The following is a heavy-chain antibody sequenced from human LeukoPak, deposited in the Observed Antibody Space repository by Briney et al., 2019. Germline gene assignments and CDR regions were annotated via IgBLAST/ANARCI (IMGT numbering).Heavy chain of an antibody. V-gene: IGHV1-69*06. Sequence: ASVKVSCKASGGTFNSYAISWVRQAPGQGLEWMGGIIPIFGTTNYARKFRGRVTLTADKSTRTAYMELSSLRSEDTAVYYCAREDSSGSVDYWGQGTLVTVSS. CDR1: GGTFNSYA. D-gene: IGHD3-22*01. CDR2: IIPIFGTT. J-gene: IGHJ4*02. CDR3: AREDSSGSVDY.